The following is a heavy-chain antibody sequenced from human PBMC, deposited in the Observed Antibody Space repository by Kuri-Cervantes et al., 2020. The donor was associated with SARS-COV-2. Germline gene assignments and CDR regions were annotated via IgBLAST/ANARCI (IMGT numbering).Heavy chain of an antibody. Sequence: GGSLRFPCAASGFTFSSHSMNWVRQAPGKGLEWVSCISSGSTYIYYVDSVKGRFTISRDNAKNSLYLQMNSLRAEDTAVYYCARAGGSGGTSNYYYYMDVWGKGTTVTVSS. V-gene: IGHV3-21*01. CDR3: ARAGGSGGTSNYYYYMDV. D-gene: IGHD2-15*01. CDR1: GFTFSSHS. CDR2: ISSGSTYI. J-gene: IGHJ6*03.